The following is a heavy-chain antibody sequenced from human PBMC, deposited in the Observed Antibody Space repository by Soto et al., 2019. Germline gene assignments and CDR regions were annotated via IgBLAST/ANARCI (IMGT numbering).Heavy chain of an antibody. CDR1: GYTFTSYG. CDR2: ISAYNGNT. J-gene: IGHJ5*02. D-gene: IGHD2-2*01. V-gene: IGHV1-18*01. Sequence: GASVKVSCKASGYTFTSYGISWVRQAPGQGLEWMGWISAYNGNTNYAQKLQGRVTMTTDTSTSTAYMELRSLRSDDTAVYYCAGDHCSSTSCPTSWFDPWGQGTLVTVSS. CDR3: AGDHCSSTSCPTSWFDP.